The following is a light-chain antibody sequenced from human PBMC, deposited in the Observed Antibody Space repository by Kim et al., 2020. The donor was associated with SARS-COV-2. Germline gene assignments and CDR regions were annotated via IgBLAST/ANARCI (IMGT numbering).Light chain of an antibody. CDR3: QQNDAFPIT. J-gene: IGKJ5*01. CDR2: DVS. CDR1: QVIRKC. Sequence: ASVGDRVTITCQATQVIRKCLNWYQQRPGKAPQLLIYDVSNLQTGVPSRFSGSGYGTEFTLTISSLQPEDFATYYCQQNDAFPITFGQGTRLEIK. V-gene: IGKV1-33*01.